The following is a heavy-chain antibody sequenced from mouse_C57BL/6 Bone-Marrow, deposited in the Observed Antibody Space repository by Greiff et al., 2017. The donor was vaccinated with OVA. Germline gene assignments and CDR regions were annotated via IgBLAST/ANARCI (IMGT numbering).Heavy chain of an antibody. CDR2: IDPETGGT. V-gene: IGHV1-15*01. CDR3: TGSDITTVVPFAY. Sequence: QVQLQQSGAELVRPGASVTLSCKASGYTFTDYEMHWVKQTPVHGLEWIGAIDPETGGTAYNQKFKGKAILTADKSSSTAYMELRSLTSEDSAVYYCTGSDITTVVPFAYWGQGTLVTVSA. J-gene: IGHJ3*01. CDR1: GYTFTDYE. D-gene: IGHD1-1*01.